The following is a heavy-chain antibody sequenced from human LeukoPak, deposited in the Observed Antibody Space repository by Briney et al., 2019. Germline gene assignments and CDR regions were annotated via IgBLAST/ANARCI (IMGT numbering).Heavy chain of an antibody. CDR1: GYTFTGYY. J-gene: IGHJ5*02. Sequence: ASVKVSCKASGYTFTGYYMHWVRQAPGQGLEWMGWINPNSGGTNYAQKFQGRVTMTRDTSISTAYMELSRPRSDDTAVYYCARDISGYYGSGSTNTNWFEPWGQGTLVTVSS. CDR3: ARDISGYYGSGSTNTNWFEP. D-gene: IGHD3-10*01. V-gene: IGHV1-2*02. CDR2: INPNSGGT.